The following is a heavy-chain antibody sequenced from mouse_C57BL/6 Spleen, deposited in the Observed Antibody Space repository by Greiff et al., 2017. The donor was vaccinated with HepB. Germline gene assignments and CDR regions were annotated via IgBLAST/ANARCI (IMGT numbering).Heavy chain of an antibody. CDR2: ISDGGSYT. D-gene: IGHD1-1*01. Sequence: DVKLQESGGGLVKPGGSLKLSCAASGFTFSSYAMSWVRQTPEKRLEWVATISDGGSYTYYPDNVKGRFTISRDNAKNNLYLQMSHLKSEDTAMYYCARTGVSYPFAYWGQGTLVTVSA. V-gene: IGHV5-4*03. J-gene: IGHJ3*01. CDR1: GFTFSSYA. CDR3: ARTGVSYPFAY.